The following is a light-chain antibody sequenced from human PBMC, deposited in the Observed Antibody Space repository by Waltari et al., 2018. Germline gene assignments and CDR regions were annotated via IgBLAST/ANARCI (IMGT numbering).Light chain of an antibody. Sequence: QSALTQPASVSASLGQSITLSCTGTGGFVGSYNLVSWYQHHPGKAPKLIISDDTERPSGVSPRCSGTKSGNTASLTISGLLAEDEADYYCCSYAGRPSSYVIFGGGTRLTVL. V-gene: IGLV2-23*01. J-gene: IGLJ2*01. CDR2: DDT. CDR1: GGFVGSYNL. CDR3: CSYAGRPSSYVI.